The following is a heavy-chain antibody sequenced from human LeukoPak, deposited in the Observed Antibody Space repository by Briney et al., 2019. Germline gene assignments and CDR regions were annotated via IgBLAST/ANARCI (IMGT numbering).Heavy chain of an antibody. V-gene: IGHV3-30*04. J-gene: IGHJ4*02. CDR1: GFNLNTYT. CDR2: ISDDGSNK. CDR3: ARALYSRSWYSGY. D-gene: IGHD6-13*01. Sequence: GGSLRLSCAASGFNLNTYTMQWVRQAPGKGLGWVALISDDGSNKHYADSVKGRFTVSRDNSNNTLYLQMDSLRLEDTAIYYCARALYSRSWYSGYWGQGTLVTVSS.